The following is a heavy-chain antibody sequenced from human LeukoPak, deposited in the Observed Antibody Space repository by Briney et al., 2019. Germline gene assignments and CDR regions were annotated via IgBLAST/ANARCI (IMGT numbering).Heavy chain of an antibody. D-gene: IGHD2-2*01. Sequence: SETLSLTCTVSGGSISSYYWSWIRQPAGKGLEWIGRIYTSRSTNYNPSLKSRVTMSVDTSKNQFSLKLSSVTAADTAVYYCARERMAKYQLLFWFDPWGQGTLVTVSS. CDR3: ARERMAKYQLLFWFDP. J-gene: IGHJ5*02. CDR1: GGSISSYY. V-gene: IGHV4-4*07. CDR2: IYTSRST.